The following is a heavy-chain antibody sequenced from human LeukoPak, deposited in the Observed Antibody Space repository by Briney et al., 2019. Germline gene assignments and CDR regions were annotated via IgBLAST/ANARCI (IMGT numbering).Heavy chain of an antibody. Sequence: SETLSLTCTVSGGSISSSSYYWGWIRQPPGKGLEWIGSIYYSGSTHYNPSLKSRVTISVDTSKNQFSLKLSSVTAADTAVYYCARDRGSNTYYYDSSGYYHFADYWGQGTLVTVSS. CDR3: ARDRGSNTYYYDSSGYYHFADY. D-gene: IGHD3-22*01. CDR2: IYYSGST. CDR1: GGSISSSSYY. J-gene: IGHJ4*02. V-gene: IGHV4-39*07.